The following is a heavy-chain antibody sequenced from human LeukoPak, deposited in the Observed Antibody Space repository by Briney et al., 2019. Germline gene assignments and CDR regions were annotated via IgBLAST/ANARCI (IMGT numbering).Heavy chain of an antibody. V-gene: IGHV3-7*04. D-gene: IGHD5-18*01. Sequence: GGSLRLSCAASGFTFSSYWMSWVRQAPGKGLEWVANVHQDGSEKYYVDSVKVRFSISRDNAKNSLYLQMNSLRAEDTAVYYCARIQLTYYYDGMDVWGQGTTVTVAS. CDR3: ARIQLTYYYDGMDV. J-gene: IGHJ6*02. CDR2: VHQDGSEK. CDR1: GFTFSSYW.